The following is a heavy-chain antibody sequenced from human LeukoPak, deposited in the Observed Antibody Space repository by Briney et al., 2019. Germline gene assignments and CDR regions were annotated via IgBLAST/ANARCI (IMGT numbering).Heavy chain of an antibody. V-gene: IGHV5-51*01. J-gene: IGHJ6*03. CDR1: GYSFTSYG. D-gene: IGHD3-3*01. CDR2: IYPGDSDT. CDR3: ARQAQDYDFWSGYLGAGYYYYYMDV. Sequence: GESLKISCKGSGYSFTSYGIGWVRQMPGKGLEWMGIIYPGDSDTRYSPSFQGQVTISADKSISTAYLQWSSLKASDTAMYYCARQAQDYDFWSGYLGAGYYYYYMDVWGKGTTVTVSS.